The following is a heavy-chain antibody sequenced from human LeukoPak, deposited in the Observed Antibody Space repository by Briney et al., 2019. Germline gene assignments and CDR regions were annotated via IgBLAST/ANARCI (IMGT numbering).Heavy chain of an antibody. Sequence: GGSLRLSCAASGFTFSNYSMNWVRQAPGKGLEWVSSISSSSSYIYYADSVKGRFTISRDNAKNSLYLQMNSLRAEDTAVYYCARETMVRGVILDYWGQGTLVTVSS. CDR1: GFTFSNYS. CDR2: ISSSSSYI. CDR3: ARETMVRGVILDY. J-gene: IGHJ4*02. D-gene: IGHD3-10*01. V-gene: IGHV3-21*01.